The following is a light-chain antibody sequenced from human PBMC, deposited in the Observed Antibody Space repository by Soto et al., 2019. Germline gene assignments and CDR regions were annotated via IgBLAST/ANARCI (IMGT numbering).Light chain of an antibody. CDR3: QQYGSSPLT. J-gene: IGKJ4*01. Sequence: EIVLTQSPGTLSLSPGERATLSCRASQSVRSSYLAWYQQKPGQAPRFLIYDASSRATGIPDRFSGSGSGTVCTLTISRREPGDFAVYYCQQYGSSPLTFGGGTKVEIK. CDR2: DAS. CDR1: QSVRSSY. V-gene: IGKV3-20*01.